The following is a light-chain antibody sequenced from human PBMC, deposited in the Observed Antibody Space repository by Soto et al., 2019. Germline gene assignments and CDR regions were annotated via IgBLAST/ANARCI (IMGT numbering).Light chain of an antibody. CDR2: EVS. J-gene: IGLJ1*01. CDR3: SSYEGSFYV. CDR1: SSDVGGYNY. V-gene: IGLV2-8*01. Sequence: QSVLTQPPSASGSPGQSVTISCAGTSSDVGGYNYVSWYQQHPGKAPKLMIYEVSKRPSGVPGRFSGSKSGNTASLTVSGLQAEDEDDYYCSSYEGSFYVFGNGTKLTVL.